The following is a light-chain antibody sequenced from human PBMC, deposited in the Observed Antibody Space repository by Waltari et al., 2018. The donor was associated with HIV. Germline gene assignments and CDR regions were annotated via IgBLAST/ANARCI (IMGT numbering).Light chain of an antibody. CDR3: QSFDSGLTAVV. V-gene: IGLV1-40*01. J-gene: IGLJ2*01. Sequence: QSVLTQPPSVSGAPGQRVSLSCPGSSSNLGAGFDAPWYQQLPGAAPRLLIYDNNNRPSGVPGRFSGSRSGTSASLAITGLQADDEADYYCQSFDSGLTAVVFGGGTKLTVL. CDR1: SSNLGAGFD. CDR2: DNN.